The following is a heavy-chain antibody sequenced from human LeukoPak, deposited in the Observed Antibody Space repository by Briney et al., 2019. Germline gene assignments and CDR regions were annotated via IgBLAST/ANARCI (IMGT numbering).Heavy chain of an antibody. CDR1: GFTFSSYG. D-gene: IGHD6-13*01. V-gene: IGHV3-30*18. J-gene: IGHJ4*02. CDR3: AKDGAAAGHFDY. CDR2: ISYDGSNK. Sequence: PGGSLRLSCAASGFTFSSYGMHWVRQAPGKGLEWVAVISYDGSNKYYADSVKGRFTISRDNSKNTLYLQMNSLRAEDTAVYYCAKDGAAAGHFDYWGQGTLVTVSS.